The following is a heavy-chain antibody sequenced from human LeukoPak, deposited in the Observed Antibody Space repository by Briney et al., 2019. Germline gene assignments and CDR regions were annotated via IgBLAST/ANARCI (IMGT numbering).Heavy chain of an antibody. CDR3: ARGYYYDSSGPAIDY. Sequence: GASVKVSCKASGYTFTSYGISWVRQAPGQGLEWMGWISAYNGNTNYAQKLQGRVTMTTDTSTSTAYMELRSLRSDDTAVYYCARGYYYDSSGPAIDYWGQGTLVTVSS. D-gene: IGHD3-22*01. V-gene: IGHV1-18*01. CDR2: ISAYNGNT. CDR1: GYTFTSYG. J-gene: IGHJ4*02.